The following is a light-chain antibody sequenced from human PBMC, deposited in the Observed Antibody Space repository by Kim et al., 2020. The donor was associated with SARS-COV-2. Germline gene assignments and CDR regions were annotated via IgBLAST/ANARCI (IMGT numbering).Light chain of an antibody. V-gene: IGLV2-14*03. CDR1: SSDDGGYNY. CDR3: SSYTSSSTWV. J-gene: IGLJ3*02. Sequence: GQSITISCTGTSSDDGGYNYVTWYQHHPGKAPKLMIYDVSNRPSGVSNRFSGSKSGNTASLTISGLQAEDEADYYCSSYTSSSTWVFGGGTQLTVL. CDR2: DVS.